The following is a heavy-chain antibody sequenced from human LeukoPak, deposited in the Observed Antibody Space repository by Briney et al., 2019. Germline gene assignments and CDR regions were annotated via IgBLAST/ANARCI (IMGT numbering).Heavy chain of an antibody. CDR1: GYSFGDYW. J-gene: IGHJ6*02. Sequence: GESLKISCQGSGYSFGDYWIAWVRLMPGKGLEWMGIIYPGNSNTKYSPSFQGQVTISADKSISTAYLQWSSLKASDTAMYYCARIYCSSTSCYTDYGMDVWGQGTTVTVSS. V-gene: IGHV5-51*01. CDR3: ARIYCSSTSCYTDYGMDV. CDR2: IYPGNSNT. D-gene: IGHD2-2*02.